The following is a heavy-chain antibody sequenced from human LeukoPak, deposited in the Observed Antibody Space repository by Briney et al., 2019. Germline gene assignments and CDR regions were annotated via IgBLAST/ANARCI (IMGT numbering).Heavy chain of an antibody. CDR2: INHSGST. D-gene: IGHD3-10*01. V-gene: IGHV4-34*01. J-gene: IGHJ4*02. Sequence: SETLSLTCAVYGGSFSGYHWSWIRQPPGKVLEWLGEINHSGSTNYNPSLKSRVTISVDTSKSQVSLKLGSVTAADTAVYYCARRTQTTYYSGSGIAYWGQGTLVTVSS. CDR1: GGSFSGYH. CDR3: ARRTQTTYYSGSGIAY.